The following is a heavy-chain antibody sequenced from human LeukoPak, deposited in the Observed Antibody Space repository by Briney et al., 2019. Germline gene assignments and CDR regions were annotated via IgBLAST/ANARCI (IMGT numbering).Heavy chain of an antibody. J-gene: IGHJ4*01. D-gene: IGHD3-22*01. CDR2: INQDGSEK. CDR3: AREYYSDSSGSDY. V-gene: IGHV3-7*05. CDR1: GFTFSSYW. Sequence: PGGSLTLACAASGFTFSSYWMSWVRQAPGKGLEWVANINQDGSEKYSVDSVKGRFTISRDNAKNSLYLQMNSLRAEDTAVYYCAREYYSDSSGSDYWGDGSLGTVSS.